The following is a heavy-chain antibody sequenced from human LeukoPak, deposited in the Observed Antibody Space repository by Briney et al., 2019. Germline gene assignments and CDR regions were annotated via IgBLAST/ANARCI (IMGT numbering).Heavy chain of an antibody. Sequence: GGSLRLSCAASGFTFSMYAMHWVRQAPGKGLEYVSAISSDGGSTYYANSVKGRFTISRDNSKNTLYLQMGSLRAEDMAVYYCARDLIREGSIDYWGQGTLVTVSS. D-gene: IGHD2-15*01. CDR3: ARDLIREGSIDY. J-gene: IGHJ4*02. CDR2: ISSDGGST. V-gene: IGHV3-64*01. CDR1: GFTFSMYA.